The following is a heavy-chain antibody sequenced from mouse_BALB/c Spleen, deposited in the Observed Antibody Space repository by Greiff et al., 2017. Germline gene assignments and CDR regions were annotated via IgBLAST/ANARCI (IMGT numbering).Heavy chain of an antibody. D-gene: IGHD3-3*01. J-gene: IGHJ3*01. CDR2: ISSGGSYT. CDR1: GFTFSSYT. V-gene: IGHV5-6-4*01. Sequence: EVQRVESGGGLVKPGGSLKLSCAASGFTFSSYTMSWVRQTPEKRLEWVATISSGGSYTYYPDSVKGRFTISRDNAKNTLYLQMSSLKSEDTAMYYCTRAGDEAWFAYWGQGTLVTVSA. CDR3: TRAGDEAWFAY.